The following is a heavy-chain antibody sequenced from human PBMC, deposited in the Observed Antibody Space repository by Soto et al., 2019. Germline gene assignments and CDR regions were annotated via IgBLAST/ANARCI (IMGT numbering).Heavy chain of an antibody. D-gene: IGHD6-19*01. V-gene: IGHV4-59*01. J-gene: IGHJ4*02. CDR1: GASISSYY. CDR2: ISYSGCA. CDR3: ARIGGWYQTGFDY. Sequence: QVQLQESGPGLVKPSETLSLTCTVSGASISSYYWSWIRQTPGKGLEWSGYISYSGCADYNPTLKRRVTISEDTSKNQFSLRLSSVSVADTAMYYCARIGGWYQTGFDYWGQGTLVTVSS.